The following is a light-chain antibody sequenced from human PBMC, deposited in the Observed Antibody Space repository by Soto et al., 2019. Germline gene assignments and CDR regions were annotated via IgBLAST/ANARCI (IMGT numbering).Light chain of an antibody. Sequence: DIVMTQSPLSLPVTPGEPASISCNSSQSLLQSNGYNYLDWYLQKPGQSPQLLIYFGSYRASGVPDRFSGSGSGTDFTLKIRSVEAEDVGIYYCMQAQQTPPTFGQGTRVEIK. CDR3: MQAQQTPPT. V-gene: IGKV2-28*01. CDR2: FGS. CDR1: QSLLQSNGYNY. J-gene: IGKJ1*01.